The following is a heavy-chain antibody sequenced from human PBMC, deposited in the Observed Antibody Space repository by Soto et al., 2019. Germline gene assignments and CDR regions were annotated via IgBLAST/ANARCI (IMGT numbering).Heavy chain of an antibody. CDR3: ARDYYDSSGYWLDAFDI. Sequence: ASVKVSCKASGYTFTSYGISWVRQAPGQGLEWMGWISAYNGNTNYAQKLQGRVTMTTDTSTSTAYMELRSLRSDDTAVYYCARDYYDSSGYWLDAFDIWGQGTTVPVSS. J-gene: IGHJ3*02. CDR1: GYTFTSYG. V-gene: IGHV1-18*04. CDR2: ISAYNGNT. D-gene: IGHD3-22*01.